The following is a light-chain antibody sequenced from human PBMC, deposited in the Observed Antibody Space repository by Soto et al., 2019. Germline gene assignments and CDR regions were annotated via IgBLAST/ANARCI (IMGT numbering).Light chain of an antibody. Sequence: AIRMTQSPSSLSASTGDRVTITCRASQGISSYLAWYPQNPGKAPKLLIYAASTLQSGVPSRFSGSGSGTDFTLTISCLQSEDFATYYCQQYYSYPSLTFGGGTKVDI. J-gene: IGKJ4*01. CDR3: QQYYSYPSLT. CDR2: AAS. V-gene: IGKV1-8*01. CDR1: QGISSY.